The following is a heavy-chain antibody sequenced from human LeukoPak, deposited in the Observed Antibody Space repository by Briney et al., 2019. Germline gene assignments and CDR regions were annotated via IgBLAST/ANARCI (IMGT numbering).Heavy chain of an antibody. Sequence: PSETLSLTCAVYAGSFSGYYWSWIRQPPGKGPEWIGEINHSGSTNYNPSLKSRVTISVDTSKNRFSLKLSSVTAADTAVYYCARVYGPRRGIAARNYYVDVWGKGTTVTVSS. CDR1: AGSFSGYY. CDR2: INHSGST. V-gene: IGHV4-34*01. D-gene: IGHD6-13*01. CDR3: ARVYGPRRGIAARNYYVDV. J-gene: IGHJ6*03.